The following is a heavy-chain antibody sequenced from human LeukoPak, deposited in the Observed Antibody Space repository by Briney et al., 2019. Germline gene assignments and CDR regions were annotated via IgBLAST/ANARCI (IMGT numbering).Heavy chain of an antibody. J-gene: IGHJ4*02. CDR2: INPYSGDT. D-gene: IGHD6-13*01. Sequence: GASVKVSFKASGYTFTGDHIHWVRQAPGQGLEWMGRINPYSGDTNFAQKFQGRVTMTRDTSITTAYMDLSSLTPDDTAVYFCARDQGSLTRSWYTGYWGQGTQVTVSS. CDR1: GYTFTGDH. V-gene: IGHV1-2*06. CDR3: ARDQGSLTRSWYTGY.